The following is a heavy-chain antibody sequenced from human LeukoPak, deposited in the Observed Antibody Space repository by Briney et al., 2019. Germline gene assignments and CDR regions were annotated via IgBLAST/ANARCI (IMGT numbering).Heavy chain of an antibody. D-gene: IGHD6-19*01. V-gene: IGHV4-59*08. CDR1: GGSFSGYY. Sequence: SETLSLTCAVYGGSFSGYYWSWIRQPPGKGLEWIGYIYYSGSTNYNPSLKSRVTISVDTSKNQFSLKLSSVTAADTAVYYCARHSVAGTNYYYYGMDVWGQGTTVTVSS. CDR3: ARHSVAGTNYYYYGMDV. CDR2: IYYSGST. J-gene: IGHJ6*02.